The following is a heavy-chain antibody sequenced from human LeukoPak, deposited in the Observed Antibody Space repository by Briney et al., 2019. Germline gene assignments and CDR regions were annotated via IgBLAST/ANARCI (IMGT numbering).Heavy chain of an antibody. J-gene: IGHJ4*02. V-gene: IGHV4-59*01. CDR3: AREMMVVAGTFDY. Sequence: SETLSLTCAVYGGSFSGYYWSWIRQPPRKGLEWIGYVHYSGVTDYNPSLKSRVTISVDTSRNQFSLKLSSVTAADTAVYYCAREMMVVAGTFDYWGQGSLVTVSS. D-gene: IGHD2-15*01. CDR1: GGSFSGYY. CDR2: VHYSGVT.